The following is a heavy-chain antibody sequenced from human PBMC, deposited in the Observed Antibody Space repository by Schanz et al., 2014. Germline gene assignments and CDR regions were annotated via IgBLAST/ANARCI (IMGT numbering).Heavy chain of an antibody. CDR3: ARGPIPIQGVPMDF. J-gene: IGHJ4*02. CDR2: IGYDGSEK. Sequence: VQLVESGGGLVKPGGSLKLSCAASGFTFSASAMHWVRQAPGKGLEWVANIGYDGSEKYYVDSVKGRFTISRDNSKDTLYLQMSGLTPEDTAVYYCARGPIPIQGVPMDFWGQGTLVTVSS. CDR1: GFTFSASA. D-gene: IGHD3-10*01. V-gene: IGHV3-33*08.